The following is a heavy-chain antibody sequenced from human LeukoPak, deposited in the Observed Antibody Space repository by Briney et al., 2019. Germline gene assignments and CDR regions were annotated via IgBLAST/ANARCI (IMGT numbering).Heavy chain of an antibody. Sequence: GSSVKASCKASGGTFSSYAISWVRQAPGQGLEWMGGIIPIFGTANYAQKFQGRVTITADESTSTAYMELSSLRSEDTAVYYCASGVDYYDSSGYYHDYWGQGTLVTVSS. J-gene: IGHJ4*02. CDR1: GGTFSSYA. CDR3: ASGVDYYDSSGYYHDY. V-gene: IGHV1-69*01. CDR2: IIPIFGTA. D-gene: IGHD3-22*01.